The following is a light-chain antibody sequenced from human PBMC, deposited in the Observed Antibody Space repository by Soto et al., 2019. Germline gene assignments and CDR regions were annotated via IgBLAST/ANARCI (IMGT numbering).Light chain of an antibody. J-gene: IGKJ4*01. V-gene: IGKV3-11*01. CDR3: QQRFSWPPT. Sequence: EIGLTQSPATLSLSPGDRATLSCRASQSVSRYLAWYQQKPGQAPRLLFHDTSTRATGVPDTFSGSGSGTEFTLTISSLEPEDSAMYYCQQRFSWPPTFGGGTHVEIK. CDR1: QSVSRY. CDR2: DTS.